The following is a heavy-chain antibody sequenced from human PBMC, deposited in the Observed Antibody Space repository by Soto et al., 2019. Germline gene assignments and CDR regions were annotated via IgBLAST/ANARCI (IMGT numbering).Heavy chain of an antibody. CDR3: ASPQGPYSSSLGAYGMGV. V-gene: IGHV5-10-1*01. J-gene: IGHJ6*02. CDR1: GYSFTSYW. CDR2: IDPSDSYT. D-gene: IGHD6-6*01. Sequence: GESLKISCKGSGYSFTSYWISWVRQMPGKGLEWMGRIDPSDSYTNYSPSFQGHVTISADKSISTAYLQWSSLKASDTAMYYCASPQGPYSSSLGAYGMGVWGQGTTVTVSS.